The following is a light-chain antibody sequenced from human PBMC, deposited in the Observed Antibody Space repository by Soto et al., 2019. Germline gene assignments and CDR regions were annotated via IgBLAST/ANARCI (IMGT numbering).Light chain of an antibody. CDR3: QQYQT. Sequence: EIVWTQSPCTLSLSPGERATLSCRASQSVGSSYLAWYQQKPGQAPRLLIYATSSRATGIPDRFSGSGSGTDFTLTISRLEPEDFAVYYCQQYQTFGPGTKVDI. CDR1: QSVGSSY. V-gene: IGKV3-20*01. CDR2: ATS. J-gene: IGKJ3*01.